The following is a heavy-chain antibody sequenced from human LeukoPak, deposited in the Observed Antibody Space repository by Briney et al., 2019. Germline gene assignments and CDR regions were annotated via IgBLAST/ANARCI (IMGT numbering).Heavy chain of an antibody. CDR3: ATVYRAYVRKTTVKTGYYFDY. Sequence: ASVKASCKVSGYTLTELSMHWVRQAPGKGLEWMGGFDPEDGETIYAQKLQGRVTMTEDTSTDTAYMELSSLRSEDTAVYYCATVYRAYVRKTTVKTGYYFDYWGQGTLVTVSS. J-gene: IGHJ4*02. V-gene: IGHV1-24*01. D-gene: IGHD4-17*01. CDR2: FDPEDGET. CDR1: GYTLTELS.